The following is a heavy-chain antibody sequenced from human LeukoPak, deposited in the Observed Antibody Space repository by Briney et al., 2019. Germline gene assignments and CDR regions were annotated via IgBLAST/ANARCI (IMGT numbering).Heavy chain of an antibody. CDR2: VDIDGSST. V-gene: IGHV3-74*01. CDR1: GFTFSSYW. J-gene: IGHJ5*02. Sequence: SGGSLGLSCAASGFTFSSYWMHWVRQVPGKGLEWVSRVDIDGSSTTYADSVKGRFTISRDNAKNTLYLQMNSLRAEDTAVYYCARDRPHNWFDPWGQGTLVTVSS. CDR3: ARDRPHNWFDP.